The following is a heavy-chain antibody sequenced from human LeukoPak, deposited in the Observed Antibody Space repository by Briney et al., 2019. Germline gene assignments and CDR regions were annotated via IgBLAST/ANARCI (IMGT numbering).Heavy chain of an antibody. Sequence: GGSLRLSCAASGFTFSSYSMNRVRQAPGKGLEWVSSISSSSSYIYYADSVKGRFTISRDNAKNSLYLQMNSLRAEDTAVYYCARDGVGIAVAGTDYWGQGTLVTVSS. D-gene: IGHD6-19*01. J-gene: IGHJ4*02. V-gene: IGHV3-21*01. CDR1: GFTFSSYS. CDR3: ARDGVGIAVAGTDY. CDR2: ISSSSSYI.